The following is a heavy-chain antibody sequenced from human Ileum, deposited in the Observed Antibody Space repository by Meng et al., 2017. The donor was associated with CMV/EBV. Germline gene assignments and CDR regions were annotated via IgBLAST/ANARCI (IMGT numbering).Heavy chain of an antibody. Sequence: SCKTSGYTFTSNNIHWVRQAPGQGPEWMGWIDTNTGNPTYAQGFTGRFVFSLDTSVNTAYLQISSLKAEDTAVYYCARDGLSGRYFDYWGQGTLVTVSS. J-gene: IGHJ4*02. D-gene: IGHD1-26*01. V-gene: IGHV7-4-1*02. CDR2: IDTNTGNP. CDR1: GYTFTSNN. CDR3: ARDGLSGRYFDY.